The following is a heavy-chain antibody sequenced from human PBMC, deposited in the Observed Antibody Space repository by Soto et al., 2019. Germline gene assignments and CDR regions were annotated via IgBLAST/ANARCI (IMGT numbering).Heavy chain of an antibody. CDR2: IYGGGST. D-gene: IGHD3-10*01. V-gene: IGHV3-66*01. Sequence: EVQLVESGGGLVQPGGSLRLSCAASGFTVSNNYMTWVRQAPGKGLEWVSVIYGGGSTFYADSVKGRFTISRDNSKNTLYLQMNSLRAEDTAVYYCARDGPTYYFGSGSYTHYYGMDVWGQGTTVTVSS. J-gene: IGHJ6*02. CDR1: GFTVSNNY. CDR3: ARDGPTYYFGSGSYTHYYGMDV.